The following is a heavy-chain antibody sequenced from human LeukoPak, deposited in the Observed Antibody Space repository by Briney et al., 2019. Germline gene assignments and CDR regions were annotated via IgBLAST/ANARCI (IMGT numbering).Heavy chain of an antibody. Sequence: ASVTVSCKASGYTFTYYYIHWVRQAPGQGLEWMGIINPSGGSTSYAQKFQGRVTMTRDTSTSTVYMELSSLKSEDTAVYYCARDLDSGGGSDWGQGSLVTVSS. CDR1: GYTFTYYY. CDR3: ARDLDSGGGSD. D-gene: IGHD5-18*01. J-gene: IGHJ4*02. V-gene: IGHV1-46*01. CDR2: INPSGGST.